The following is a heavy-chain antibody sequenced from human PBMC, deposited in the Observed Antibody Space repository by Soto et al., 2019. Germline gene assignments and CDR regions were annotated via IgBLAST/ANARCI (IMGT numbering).Heavy chain of an antibody. V-gene: IGHV3-21*01. D-gene: IGHD2-2*01. J-gene: IGHJ3*02. CDR2: ISSSSSYI. Sequence: EVQLVESGGGLVKPGGSLRLSCAASGFTFSSYSMNWVRQAPGKGLEWVSSISSSSSYIYYADSVKGRFTISRDNAKNSLYLQMNSLGAEDTAVYYCARSRGSSTARRWAFEIWGQGTMVTVSS. CDR1: GFTFSSYS. CDR3: ARSRGSSTARRWAFEI.